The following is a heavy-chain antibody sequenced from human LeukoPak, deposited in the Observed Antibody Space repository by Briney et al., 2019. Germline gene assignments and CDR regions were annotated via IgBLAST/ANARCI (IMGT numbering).Heavy chain of an antibody. J-gene: IGHJ5*02. CDR2: INHSGST. CDR1: GGSFSGYY. D-gene: IGHD3-10*01. CDR3: ARVPSLRSGSYSPRNWFDP. V-gene: IGHV4-34*01. Sequence: SETLSLTCAVYGGSFSGYYWSWIRQPTGKGLEWIGEINHSGSTNYNPSLKSRATISVDTSKNQFSLKLSSVTAADTAVYYCARVPSLRSGSYSPRNWFDPWGQGTLVTVSS.